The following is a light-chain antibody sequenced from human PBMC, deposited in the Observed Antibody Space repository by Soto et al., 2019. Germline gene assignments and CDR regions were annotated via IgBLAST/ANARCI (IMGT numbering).Light chain of an antibody. CDR2: DAS. Sequence: DIQMTQSPSTLSASVGDRVTITCRASQSISSWVAWYQQKPGKAPKLLIYDASSLESGVPSRFSGSGSGTEFTLTISSLQPDDFATYYCQQYNSYQGTFGQGTKVEIK. V-gene: IGKV1-5*01. J-gene: IGKJ1*01. CDR3: QQYNSYQGT. CDR1: QSISSW.